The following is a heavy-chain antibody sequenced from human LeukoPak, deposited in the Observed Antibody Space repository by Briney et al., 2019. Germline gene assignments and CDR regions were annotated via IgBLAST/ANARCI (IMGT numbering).Heavy chain of an antibody. D-gene: IGHD3-10*01. CDR3: ARGRHMVRGTLRETFGY. CDR1: GGSITAYY. J-gene: IGHJ4*02. V-gene: IGHV4-34*01. Sequence: SETLSLTCAVYGGSITAYYWTWIRQSPGKGLEWLGEIDRNGSTNYNPSLKSRVTISVDTSKNQFSLKLSSVTAADTAVYYCARGRHMVRGTLRETFGYWGQGTLVTVSS. CDR2: IDRNGST.